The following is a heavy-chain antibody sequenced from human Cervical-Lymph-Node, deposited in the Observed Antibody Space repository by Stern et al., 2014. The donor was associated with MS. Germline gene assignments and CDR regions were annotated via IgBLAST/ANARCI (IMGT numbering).Heavy chain of an antibody. Sequence: QVQLQQWGAGLLKPSETLSLTCAVYGGSFSGYYWSWIRQPPGKGLEWIGEINHSGSTTHNASLKNRVTMITENSKTQFSLKLISVTAADTAVYYCARGLLLTVTTARGMDVWGQGTTVTVSS. CDR1: GGSFSGYY. D-gene: IGHD4-17*01. CDR2: INHSGST. J-gene: IGHJ6*02. V-gene: IGHV4-34*01. CDR3: ARGLLLTVTTARGMDV.